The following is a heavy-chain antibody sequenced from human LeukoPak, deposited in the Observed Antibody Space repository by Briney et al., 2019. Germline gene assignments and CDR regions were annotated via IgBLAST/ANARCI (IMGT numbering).Heavy chain of an antibody. Sequence: GGSLRLSCAASGFDLNTYEMNWVRQAPGKGLEWVSAIFSGGSIHYADSVRGRFTISRDNSKNTLYLQMNSLRAEDTAVYYCVRGRARAALDIWGQGTLVTVSS. CDR1: GFDLNTYE. V-gene: IGHV3-53*01. CDR2: IFSGGSI. CDR3: VRGRARAALDI. J-gene: IGHJ3*02.